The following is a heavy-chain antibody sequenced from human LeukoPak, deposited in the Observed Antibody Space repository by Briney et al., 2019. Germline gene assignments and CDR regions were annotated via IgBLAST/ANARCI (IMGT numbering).Heavy chain of an antibody. Sequence: GGSLRLSCAASGFTFSSYVMSWVRQAPGKGLEWVSAISGSGGGTYYADSVKGRFTISRDNSKNTLYLQMNSLRAEDTAVYYCAKALSGNLDDFDYWGQGTLVTVSS. CDR3: AKALSGNLDDFDY. CDR1: GFTFSSYV. CDR2: ISGSGGGT. J-gene: IGHJ4*02. V-gene: IGHV3-23*01. D-gene: IGHD1-26*01.